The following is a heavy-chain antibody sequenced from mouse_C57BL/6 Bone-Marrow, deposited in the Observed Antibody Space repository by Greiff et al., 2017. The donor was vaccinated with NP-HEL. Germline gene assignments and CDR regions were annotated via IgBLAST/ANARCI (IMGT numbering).Heavy chain of an antibody. V-gene: IGHV3-6*01. Sequence: EVQLVESGPGLVKPSQSLSLPCSVTGYSLTSGYFWNLIRPFPGNKLEWVGFISYDGSNKYNPSLKNRISIIRDTSKNQFFLKLNSVTTEDTATYYCAREDYSNYEFAYWGQGTLVTVSA. D-gene: IGHD2-5*01. CDR3: AREDYSNYEFAY. CDR1: GYSLTSGYF. J-gene: IGHJ3*01. CDR2: ISYDGSN.